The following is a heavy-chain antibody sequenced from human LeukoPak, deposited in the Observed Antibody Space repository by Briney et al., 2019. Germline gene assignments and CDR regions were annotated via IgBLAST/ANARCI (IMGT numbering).Heavy chain of an antibody. Sequence: VASVKVSCKASGYTFTSYYVHWVRQAPGQGLEWMGWMNPNSGNTGYAQKFQGRVTITADESTSTAYMELSRLRSDDTAVYYCARDPHELRFLEWFYAFDIWGQGTMVTVSS. CDR1: GYTFTSYY. CDR3: ARDPHELRFLEWFYAFDI. D-gene: IGHD3-3*01. CDR2: MNPNSGNT. V-gene: IGHV1-8*03. J-gene: IGHJ3*02.